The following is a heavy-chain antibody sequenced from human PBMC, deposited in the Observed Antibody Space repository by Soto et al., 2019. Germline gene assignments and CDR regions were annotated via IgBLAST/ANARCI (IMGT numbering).Heavy chain of an antibody. CDR1: GYTFTSYG. D-gene: IGHD3-10*01. Sequence: GASVKVSCKXSGYTFTSYGISWVRQAPGQGLEWMGWISAYNGNTNYAQKLQGRVTMTTDTSTSTAYMELRSLRSDDTAVYYCARSGYYYGPSAFDIWGQGTMVTVSS. J-gene: IGHJ3*02. V-gene: IGHV1-18*04. CDR2: ISAYNGNT. CDR3: ARSGYYYGPSAFDI.